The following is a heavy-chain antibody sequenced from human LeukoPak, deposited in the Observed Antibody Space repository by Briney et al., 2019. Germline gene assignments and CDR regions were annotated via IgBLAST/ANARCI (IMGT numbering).Heavy chain of an antibody. D-gene: IGHD3-9*01. CDR1: GFTFSSYA. CDR3: ARDVSDILSDAFDI. V-gene: IGHV3-30*04. Sequence: GGSLRLSCAASGFTFSSYAMHWVRQAPGKGLEWVAVISYDGSNKYYADSVKGRFTISRDNAKNSLYLQMNSLRAEDTALYYCARDVSDILSDAFDIWGQRTMVTVSS. J-gene: IGHJ3*02. CDR2: ISYDGSNK.